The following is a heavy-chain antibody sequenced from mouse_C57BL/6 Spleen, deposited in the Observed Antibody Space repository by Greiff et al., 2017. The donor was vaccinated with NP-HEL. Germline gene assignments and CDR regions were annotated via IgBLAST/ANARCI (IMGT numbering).Heavy chain of an antibody. D-gene: IGHD1-1*01. CDR3: ARDRGYYGNYAMDY. CDR2: INYDGSST. V-gene: IGHV5-16*01. J-gene: IGHJ4*01. CDR1: GFTFSDYY. Sequence: EVKLVESEGGLVQPGSSMKLSCTASGFTFSDYYMAWVRQVPEKGLEWVANINYDGSSTYYLDSLKSRFIISRDNAKNILYLQMSSLKSEDTATYYCARDRGYYGNYAMDYWGQGTSVTVSS.